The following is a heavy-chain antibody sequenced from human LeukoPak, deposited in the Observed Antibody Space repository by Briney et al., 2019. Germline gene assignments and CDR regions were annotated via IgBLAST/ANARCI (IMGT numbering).Heavy chain of an antibody. CDR2: IYRDGSST. CDR3: TRRLGPAATGYYFDY. Sequence: GGSLRLSCAASGFTFSRYWMHWVRQAPGKGLVWVSGIYRDGSSTTYADSVKGRFTISRDNAKNTLYLQMNSLRAEDTAVYYCTRRLGPAATGYYFDYWGQGTLVTVSS. D-gene: IGHD2-2*01. V-gene: IGHV3-74*01. CDR1: GFTFSRYW. J-gene: IGHJ4*02.